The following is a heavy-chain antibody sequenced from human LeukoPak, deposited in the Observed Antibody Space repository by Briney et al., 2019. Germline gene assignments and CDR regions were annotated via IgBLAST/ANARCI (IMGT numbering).Heavy chain of an antibody. V-gene: IGHV4-31*03. CDR2: IYYSGST. J-gene: IGHJ3*02. CDR1: GGSISSGGYY. CDR3: ASGLYYDILTGPAFDI. D-gene: IGHD3-9*01. Sequence: SETLSLTCTVSGGSISSGGYYWSWIRQHPGKGLEWIGYIYYSGSTCYNPSLKSRVTISVDTSKNQFSLKLSSVTAADTAVYYCASGLYYDILTGPAFDIWGQGTMVTVSS.